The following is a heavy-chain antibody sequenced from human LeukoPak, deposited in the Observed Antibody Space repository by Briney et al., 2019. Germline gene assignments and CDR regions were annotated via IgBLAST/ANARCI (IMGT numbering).Heavy chain of an antibody. J-gene: IGHJ4*02. CDR3: ARQTRYYYDSSGYSQ. Sequence: SETLSLTCTVSGYSISSGYYWGWIRQPPGKGLEWIGYIYYSGSTNYNPSLKSRVTISVDTSKNQFSLKLSSVTAADTAVYYCARQTRYYYDSSGYSQWGQGTLVTVSS. CDR1: GYSISSGYY. V-gene: IGHV4-61*05. D-gene: IGHD3-22*01. CDR2: IYYSGST.